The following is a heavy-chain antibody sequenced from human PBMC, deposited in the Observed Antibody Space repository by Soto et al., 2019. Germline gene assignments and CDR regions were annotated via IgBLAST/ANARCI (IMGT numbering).Heavy chain of an antibody. D-gene: IGHD1-26*01. J-gene: IGHJ3*02. Sequence: QVQLVESGGGLVKPGGSLRLSCGPSGFTFSDSFMSWIRQAPGTGLEFVSYINRKRTYTSYAFSVRGRFTISSDNAKNSLYLQMNSLRVEDTAVYYCASGTYSADEGYDIWGQGTMVTVSS. CDR3: ASGTYSADEGYDI. V-gene: IGHV3-11*06. CDR1: GFTFSDSF. CDR2: INRKRTYT.